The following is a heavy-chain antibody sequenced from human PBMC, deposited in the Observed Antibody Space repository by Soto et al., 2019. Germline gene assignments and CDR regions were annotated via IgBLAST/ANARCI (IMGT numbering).Heavy chain of an antibody. CDR1: GYTFMRYT. CDR3: ARDYGSFQLSVDF. V-gene: IGHV1-3*01. CDR2: INPGNGNT. D-gene: IGHD3-10*01. Sequence: ASVKVSCKASGYTFMRYTMQWVRQAPGQGLEWMGWINPGNGNTHYSQKFQGRVTITRDTPATTTYMELTSLRSEDTATYYCARDYGSFQLSVDFWGPGTLVTVSS. J-gene: IGHJ4*02.